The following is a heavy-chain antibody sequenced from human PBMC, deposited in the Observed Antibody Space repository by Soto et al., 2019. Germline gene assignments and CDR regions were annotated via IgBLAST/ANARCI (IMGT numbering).Heavy chain of an antibody. CDR2: ISYDGSNK. J-gene: IGHJ4*02. CDR1: GFTFSSYD. Sequence: QVQLVESGGGVVQPGRSLRLSCAASGFTFSSYDMHWVRQAPGKGLEWVAVISYDGSNKYYADSVKGRFTISRDNSKNTLYLQMYSLRAEDTAVYYCAKEYSGYDHFDYWGQGTLVTVSS. V-gene: IGHV3-30*18. D-gene: IGHD5-12*01. CDR3: AKEYSGYDHFDY.